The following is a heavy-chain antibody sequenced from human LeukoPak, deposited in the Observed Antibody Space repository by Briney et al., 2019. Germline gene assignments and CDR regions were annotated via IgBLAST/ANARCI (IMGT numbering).Heavy chain of an antibody. CDR2: IYYRGST. CDR3: ARAPYYYYMDV. CDR1: GGSISSTIYY. J-gene: IGHJ6*03. V-gene: IGHV4-39*07. Sequence: SETLSLACTVSGGSISSTIYYWGWIRQPPGKGLEWIGSIYYRGSTYYNPSLKSRVAISVDTSKNQFSLKLSSVTAADTAVYYCARAPYYYYMDVWGKGTTVTVSS.